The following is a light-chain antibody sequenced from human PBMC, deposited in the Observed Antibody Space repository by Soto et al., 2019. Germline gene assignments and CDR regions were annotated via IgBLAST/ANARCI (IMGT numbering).Light chain of an antibody. CDR3: QQYGSSPRT. V-gene: IGKV3-20*01. CDR1: QSLTSSY. CDR2: GAS. J-gene: IGKJ1*01. Sequence: EIVLTQSPDTLSLSPGERATLSGRASQSLTSSYLAWYQQKLGEAPRLLIYGASSRATGIPDRFSGSGSGTDFTLTISRLEPEDFAVYYCQQYGSSPRTFGQGTKVDIK.